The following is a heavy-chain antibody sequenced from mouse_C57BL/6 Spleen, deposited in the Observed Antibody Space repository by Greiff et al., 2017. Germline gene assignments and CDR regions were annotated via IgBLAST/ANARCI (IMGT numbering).Heavy chain of an antibody. D-gene: IGHD1-1*01. Sequence: QVQLQQSGAELARPGASVKLSCKASGYTFTSYGISWVKQRTGQGLEWIGEIYPRSGNTYYNEKSKGKATLTADKSSSTAYMELRSLTSEDSAVYFCAIYYGSSAWYFDVWGTGTTVTVSS. CDR3: AIYYGSSAWYFDV. CDR1: GYTFTSYG. V-gene: IGHV1-81*01. J-gene: IGHJ1*03. CDR2: IYPRSGNT.